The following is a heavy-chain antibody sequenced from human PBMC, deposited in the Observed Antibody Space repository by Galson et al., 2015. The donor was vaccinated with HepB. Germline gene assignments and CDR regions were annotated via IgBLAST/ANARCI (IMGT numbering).Heavy chain of an antibody. CDR3: AKDTRVWIVGAIALDY. CDR1: GFTFSSYA. D-gene: IGHD1-26*01. CDR2: ISGSGGST. V-gene: IGHV3-23*01. J-gene: IGHJ4*02. Sequence: SLRLSCAASGFTFSSYAMSWVRQAPGKGLEWVSAISGSGGSTYYADSVKGRFTISRDNSKNTLYLQMNSLRAEDTAVYYCAKDTRVWIVGAIALDYWGQGTLVTVSS.